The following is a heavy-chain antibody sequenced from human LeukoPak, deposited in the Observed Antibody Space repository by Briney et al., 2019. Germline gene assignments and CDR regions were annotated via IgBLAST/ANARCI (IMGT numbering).Heavy chain of an antibody. V-gene: IGHV3-48*02. Sequence: GGSLRLSCAASGFTFSSYSMNWVRQAPGKGLECFSYISSGSRTIYYADSVKGRFTVSRDNAKNSLYLQMNGLRDEDTAVYYCARDTVAATGYYSMDVWGQGTTVTVSS. D-gene: IGHD6-13*01. CDR2: ISSGSRTI. CDR1: GFTFSSYS. CDR3: ARDTVAATGYYSMDV. J-gene: IGHJ6*02.